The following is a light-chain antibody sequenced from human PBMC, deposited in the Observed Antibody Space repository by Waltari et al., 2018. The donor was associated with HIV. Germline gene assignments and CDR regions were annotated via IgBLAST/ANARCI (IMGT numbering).Light chain of an antibody. CDR3: SSYTSSSTLVV. CDR1: SSDVGGYNY. J-gene: IGLJ2*01. V-gene: IGLV2-14*01. CDR2: EVS. Sequence: QSALTQPASVSGSPGQSITIPCTGTSSDVGGYNYVSWYQQHPGKATKLMIYEVSNRPPGVSNRFSGSKSGNTASLTISGRQAEDEADYYCSSYTSSSTLVVFGGGTKLTVL.